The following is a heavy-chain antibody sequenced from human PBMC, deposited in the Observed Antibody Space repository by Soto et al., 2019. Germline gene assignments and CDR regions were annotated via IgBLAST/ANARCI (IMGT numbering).Heavy chain of an antibody. J-gene: IGHJ6*02. CDR2: IYYSGGT. Sequence: PSETLSLTCTVSGGSISSYYWSWIRQPPGKGLEWIGYIYYSGGTNYNPSLKSRVTISVDTSKNQFSLKLSSVTAADTAVYYCARLNGYCVSTGCHGYYGMDVWGQGTTVTVSS. D-gene: IGHD2-2*03. CDR3: ARLNGYCVSTGCHGYYGMDV. V-gene: IGHV4-59*08. CDR1: GGSISSYY.